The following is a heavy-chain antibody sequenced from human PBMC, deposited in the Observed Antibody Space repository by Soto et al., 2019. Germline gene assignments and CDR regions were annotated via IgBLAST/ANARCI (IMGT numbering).Heavy chain of an antibody. CDR3: ERESGETYPALDH. D-gene: IGHD1-26*01. CDR2: VYPSDSHT. J-gene: IGHJ4*02. CDR1: GFSDTSQW. V-gene: IGHV5-51*01. Sequence: GQCLKISSKGSGFSDTSQWISSVLHLTRNGMEWMGNVYPSDSHTRYSPSFQGQVTISADKSIRTAYMQWSSLKASDTAMYYGERESGETYPALDHWGQGTLVTVSS.